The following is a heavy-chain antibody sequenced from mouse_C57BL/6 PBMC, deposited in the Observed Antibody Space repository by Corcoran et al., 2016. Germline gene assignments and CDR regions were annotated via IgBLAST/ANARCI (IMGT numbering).Heavy chain of an antibody. CDR1: GYTFTSYG. J-gene: IGHJ2*01. CDR2: IYPRSGNT. Sequence: QVQLQQSGAELARPGASVKLSCKASGYTFTSYGISWVKQRTGQRLECIGEIYPRSGNTYYNEKFKGKATLTADKSSSTAYMELRSLTSEDSAVNFCARPYGSLFDYWGQGTTLTVSS. CDR3: ARPYGSLFDY. V-gene: IGHV1-81*01. D-gene: IGHD1-1*01.